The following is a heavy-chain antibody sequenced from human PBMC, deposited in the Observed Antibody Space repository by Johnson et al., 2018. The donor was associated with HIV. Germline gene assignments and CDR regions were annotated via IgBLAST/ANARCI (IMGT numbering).Heavy chain of an antibody. Sequence: EVQLVESGGGLVQPGGSLRLSCVASGFTFSSYWMSWVRQAPGKGLEWVANIKQGGSEKYYVDSVKGRFTISRDKAKNSMSLQMNSLRAEDTAVYYCARTKLELREGAFDIWGQGTLVTVSS. CDR2: IKQGGSEK. J-gene: IGHJ3*02. D-gene: IGHD1-7*01. CDR3: ARTKLELREGAFDI. V-gene: IGHV3-7*01. CDR1: GFTFSSYW.